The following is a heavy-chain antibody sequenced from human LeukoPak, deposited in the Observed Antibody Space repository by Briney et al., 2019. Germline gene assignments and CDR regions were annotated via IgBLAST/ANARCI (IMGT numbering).Heavy chain of an antibody. Sequence: SDTLSLTCTVSGGSVNSGDSFWSWIRQPPGKGLEWIGNIYYSGSTNYNPFLQSRVTVSIDTSKNQFSLKVRSVTPADTAVYYCARKLGIAVGDYYYYGLDVWGQGTTVTVSS. J-gene: IGHJ6*02. CDR1: GGSVNSGDSF. CDR3: ARKLGIAVGDYYYYGLDV. CDR2: IYYSGST. D-gene: IGHD6-19*01. V-gene: IGHV4-61*08.